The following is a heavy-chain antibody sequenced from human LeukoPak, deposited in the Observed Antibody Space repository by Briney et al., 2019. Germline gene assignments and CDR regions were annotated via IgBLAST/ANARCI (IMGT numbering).Heavy chain of an antibody. CDR3: ARVGVYGSGSYQNWFDP. CDR2: INPNSGGR. Sequence: GASVKVSCKASGYTFTGYYMHWVRQAPGQGLEWMGWINPNSGGRNYAQKFQGRVTMTRDTSISTAYMEVSRLRSDDTAVYYCARVGVYGSGSYQNWFDPWGQGTLVTVSS. CDR1: GYTFTGYY. D-gene: IGHD3-10*01. J-gene: IGHJ5*02. V-gene: IGHV1-2*02.